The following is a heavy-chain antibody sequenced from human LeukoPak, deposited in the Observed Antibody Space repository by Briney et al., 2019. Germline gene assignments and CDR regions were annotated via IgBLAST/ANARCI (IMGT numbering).Heavy chain of an antibody. CDR1: GGTFSSYA. Sequence: ASVKVSCKASGGTFSSYAISWVRQAPGQGLEWMGRIIPILGIANYVQKFQGRVTIIADKSTSTAYMELSSLRSEDTAVYYCARVPPIAAAGIDYWGQGTLVTVSS. D-gene: IGHD6-13*01. J-gene: IGHJ4*02. CDR3: ARVPPIAAAGIDY. CDR2: IIPILGIA. V-gene: IGHV1-69*04.